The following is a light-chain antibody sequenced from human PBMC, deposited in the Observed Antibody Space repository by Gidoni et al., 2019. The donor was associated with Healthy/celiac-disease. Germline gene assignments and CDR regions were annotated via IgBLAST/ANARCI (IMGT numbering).Light chain of an antibody. Sequence: SSELTQDPAVSVALGQTVRITCKGDSRRSYYASWYQQKPGQAPVLVIYGKNNRPSGIPDRFSGSSSGNTASLTITGAQAEDEADYYCNSRDSSGNPVVFGGGTKLTVL. J-gene: IGLJ2*01. V-gene: IGLV3-19*01. CDR3: NSRDSSGNPVV. CDR1: SRRSYY. CDR2: GKN.